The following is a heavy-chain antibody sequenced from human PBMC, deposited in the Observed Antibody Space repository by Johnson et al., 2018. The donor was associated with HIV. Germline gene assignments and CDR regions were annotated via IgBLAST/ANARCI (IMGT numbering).Heavy chain of an antibody. CDR1: GFTFSNYG. CDR3: AKLRWAPRAFDI. CDR2: ISHDGSDK. D-gene: IGHD4-23*01. J-gene: IGHJ3*02. Sequence: QVQLVESGGGVVQPGRSLRLSCAASGFTFSNYGMHWVRQAPGKGLEWVAVISHDGSDKNYADSVKGRFTISRDNSKNTLFLQMNSLRAEDTAVYYCAKLRWAPRAFDIWGQGTMVTVSS. V-gene: IGHV3-30*18.